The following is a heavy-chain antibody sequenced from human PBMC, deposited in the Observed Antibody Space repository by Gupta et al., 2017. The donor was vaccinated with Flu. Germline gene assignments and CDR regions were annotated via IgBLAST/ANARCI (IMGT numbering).Heavy chain of an antibody. Sequence: RYAMSWVRQAPGKGLEWVAGISDSGANTHFADAGMGRFIISRDNSRNTINLQMNSLRYEDAVVYYCTREQVKYLRGGFYPYWGQGALVTVSS. J-gene: IGHJ4*02. CDR2: ISDSGANT. D-gene: IGHD3-3*01. CDR1: RYA. V-gene: IGHV3-23*01. CDR3: TREQVKYLRGGFYPY.